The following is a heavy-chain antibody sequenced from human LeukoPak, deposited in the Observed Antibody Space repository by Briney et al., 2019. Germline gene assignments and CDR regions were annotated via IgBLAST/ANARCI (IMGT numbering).Heavy chain of an antibody. J-gene: IGHJ5*02. CDR1: GFTFSSYW. V-gene: IGHV3-7*01. CDR3: ARDQAARFGWFDP. CDR2: IKQDGSEK. D-gene: IGHD6-6*01. Sequence: GGSLRLSCAASGFTFSSYWMSWVRQAPGKGLEWVASIKQDGSEKYYVDSVKGRFTISRDNAKNSLYLQMNSLRAEDTAVYYCARDQAARFGWFDPWGQGTLVTVSS.